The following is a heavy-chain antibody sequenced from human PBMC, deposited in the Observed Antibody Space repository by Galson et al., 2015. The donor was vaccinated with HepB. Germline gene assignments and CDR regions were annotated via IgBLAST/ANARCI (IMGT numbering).Heavy chain of an antibody. Sequence: QSGAEVKKPGESLRISCKGSGYTFTSYWIGWVRQMPGKGLEWMGIIHPRDSDTRYSPSFQGQVTISADKSINTAYLQWNSLRASDTAIYYCAGIQQWLVPPDFWGQGTLVTVSS. CDR1: GYTFTSYW. V-gene: IGHV5-51*03. J-gene: IGHJ4*02. D-gene: IGHD6-19*01. CDR2: IHPRDSDT. CDR3: AGIQQWLVPPDF.